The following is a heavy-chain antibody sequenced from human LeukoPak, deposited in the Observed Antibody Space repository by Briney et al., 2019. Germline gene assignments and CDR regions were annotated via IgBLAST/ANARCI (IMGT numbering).Heavy chain of an antibody. J-gene: IGHJ5*02. CDR3: AREPVTASRDGYNHWFDP. D-gene: IGHD5-24*01. Sequence: LVKVSCKASGGTFSSYAISWVRQAPGQGLEWMGGIIPIFGTANYAQKFQGRVTITADKSTSTAYMELSSLRSEDTAVYYCAREPVTASRDGYNHWFDPWGQGTLVTVSS. V-gene: IGHV1-69*06. CDR1: GGTFSSYA. CDR2: IIPIFGTA.